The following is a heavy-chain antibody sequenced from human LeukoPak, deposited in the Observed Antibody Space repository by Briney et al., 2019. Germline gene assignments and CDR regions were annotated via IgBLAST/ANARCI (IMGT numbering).Heavy chain of an antibody. CDR3: AREAYGSGSFRTDYYYMDV. J-gene: IGHJ6*03. CDR1: GYTFTGYY. V-gene: IGHV1-2*02. Sequence: ASVRVSCMASGYTFTGYYMHWVRQAPGQGLEWMGWVTPNSGGTNYAQRFQGRVTMTRDTSISTAYMELNRLRSDDTAVYYCAREAYGSGSFRTDYYYMDVWGKGTTVTISS. CDR2: VTPNSGGT. D-gene: IGHD3-10*01.